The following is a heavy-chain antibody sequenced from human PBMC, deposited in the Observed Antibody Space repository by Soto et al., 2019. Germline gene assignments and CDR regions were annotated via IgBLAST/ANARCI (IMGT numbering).Heavy chain of an antibody. J-gene: IGHJ4*02. CDR1: GGSISSSHW. CDR3: GSSGGGEDY. V-gene: IGHV4-4*02. CDR2: IYNSEST. Sequence: QVQLQESGPGLVKPSGTLSLTCAVSGGSISSSHWWSWVRQPPGKGLEWIGEIYNSESTNYNPSLKSRVTISGEESKTRFSLKLSSVTAADTAVYYCGSSGGGEDYWGQGTLVTVSS. D-gene: IGHD3-16*01.